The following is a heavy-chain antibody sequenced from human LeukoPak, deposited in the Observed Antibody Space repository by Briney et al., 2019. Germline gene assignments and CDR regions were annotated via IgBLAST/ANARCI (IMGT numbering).Heavy chain of an antibody. CDR3: ARGHYYDSSGYWGFDY. D-gene: IGHD3-22*01. CDR2: IGSSSSYT. CDR1: GFTFSDYY. J-gene: IGHJ4*02. V-gene: IGHV3-11*06. Sequence: GGSLRLSCAASGFTFSDYYMSWIRQAPGKGLECVSYIGSSSSYTNYADSVKGRFTISRDNAKNSLYLQMNSLRDEDTAVYYCARGHYYDSSGYWGFDYWGQGTLVTVSS.